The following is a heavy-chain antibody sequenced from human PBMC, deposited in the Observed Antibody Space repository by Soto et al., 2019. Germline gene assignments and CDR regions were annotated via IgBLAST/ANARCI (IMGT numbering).Heavy chain of an antibody. D-gene: IGHD2-15*01. CDR3: AKDRCYDNTGRFAP. CDR2: ISANGASI. Sequence: GGSLRLSCVGSGFTFRDHAMRWVRQAPGKGLEWVAAISANGASIQYADSVKGRFSVSRDNAKNTVYLQMDNLRTEDTAVYYCAKDRCYDNTGRFAPWGQGSLVTVSS. J-gene: IGHJ5*02. CDR1: GFTFRDHA. V-gene: IGHV3-23*01.